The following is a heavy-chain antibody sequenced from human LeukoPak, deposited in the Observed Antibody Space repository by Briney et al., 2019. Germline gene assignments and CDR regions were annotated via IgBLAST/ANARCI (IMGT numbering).Heavy chain of an antibody. V-gene: IGHV2-5*02. J-gene: IGHJ4*02. Sequence: SGPTLVNPTETLTLTVTFAGFSLSTSGVGVGCSRQPPGQALEWLALIYWGDDKRYSPSLKSRLTITKDTSKNQVVITMTNMDTVDTATSYCAHRLFTNYFDFWGQGTLVTVSS. CDR2: IYWGDDK. CDR1: GFSLSTSGVG. CDR3: AHRLFTNYFDF.